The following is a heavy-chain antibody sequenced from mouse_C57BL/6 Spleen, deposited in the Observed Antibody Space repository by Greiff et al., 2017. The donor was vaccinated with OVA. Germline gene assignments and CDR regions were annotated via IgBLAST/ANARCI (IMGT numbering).Heavy chain of an antibody. CDR2: INPSSGYT. V-gene: IGHV1-7*01. D-gene: IGHD2-2*01. CDR3: ARREDYGYPYYYAMDY. Sequence: VQRVESGAELAKPGASVKLSCKASGYTFTSYWMHWVKQRPGPGLEWIGYINPSSGYTKYNQKFKDKATLTADKSSSTAYMQLSSLTYEDSAVYYCARREDYGYPYYYAMDYWGQGTSVTVSS. J-gene: IGHJ4*01. CDR1: GYTFTSYW.